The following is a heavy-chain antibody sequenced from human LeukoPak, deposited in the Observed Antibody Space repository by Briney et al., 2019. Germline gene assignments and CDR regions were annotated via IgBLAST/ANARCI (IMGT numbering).Heavy chain of an antibody. CDR1: GGSITSYY. CDR3: ASGEYCGGTSCSPNCFAP. Sequence: SETLSLTCTVSGGSITSYYWSWIRQPPGKGLEWIGYIYYSGRTNYNYNPSLKSRVTISVDTSKSQFSLKLSSVTAADTAIYYCASGEYCGGTSCSPNCFAPGGQGPLVTVSS. CDR2: IYYSGRTNY. J-gene: IGHJ5*02. D-gene: IGHD2-2*01. V-gene: IGHV4-59*01.